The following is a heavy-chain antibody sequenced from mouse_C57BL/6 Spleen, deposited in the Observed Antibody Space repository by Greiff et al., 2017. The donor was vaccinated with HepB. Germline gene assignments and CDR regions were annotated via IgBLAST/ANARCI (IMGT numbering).Heavy chain of an antibody. CDR3: ARSGSNPAWFAY. J-gene: IGHJ3*01. Sequence: QVHVKQSGAELVKPGASVKISCKASGYAFSSYWMNWVKQRPGKGLEWIGQIYPGDGDTNYNGKFKGKATLTADKSSSTAYMQLSSLTSEDSAVYFCARSGSNPAWFAYWGQGTLVTVSA. CDR2: IYPGDGDT. D-gene: IGHD2-5*01. CDR1: GYAFSSYW. V-gene: IGHV1-80*01.